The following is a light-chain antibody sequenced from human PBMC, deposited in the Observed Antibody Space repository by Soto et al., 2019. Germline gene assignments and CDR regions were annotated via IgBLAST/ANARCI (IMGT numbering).Light chain of an antibody. Sequence: VQMTQSPSSLSASVGDRVTITCRASQDVYTFLAWYRQRPGRAPELLIYDASTLQAGVPSRFSGDGFGTHFILTISSLQPEDAATYYCQHSNKAPWTFGQGTKV. V-gene: IGKV1-27*01. CDR1: QDVYTF. CDR2: DAS. CDR3: QHSNKAPWT. J-gene: IGKJ1*01.